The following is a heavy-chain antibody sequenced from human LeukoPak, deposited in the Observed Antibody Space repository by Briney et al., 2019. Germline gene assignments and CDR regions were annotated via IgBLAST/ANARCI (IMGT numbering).Heavy chain of an antibody. CDR3: AREITWEVPPI. V-gene: IGHV3-7*01. D-gene: IGHD1-26*01. CDR2: IKEDGSEK. J-gene: IGHJ3*02. Sequence: ETLSLTCTVSGGSISSYYWGWIRQPPGKGLEWVGNIKEDGSEKYYVDSVKGRFTISRDNAKNSLYLQLNSLRAEDTAVYYCAREITWEVPPIWGQGTMVTVSS. CDR1: GGSISSYY.